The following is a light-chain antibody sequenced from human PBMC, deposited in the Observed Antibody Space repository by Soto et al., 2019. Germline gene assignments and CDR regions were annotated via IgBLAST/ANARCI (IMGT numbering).Light chain of an antibody. CDR1: QSISSW. J-gene: IGKJ1*01. CDR2: KAS. V-gene: IGKV1-5*03. CDR3: QQYNTYSWT. Sequence: DIKITQSPSTRSASVGDRVTITCRASQSISSWLAWYQQKPGKAPKLLIYKASSLESGVPSRFSGSGSGTEFTLTISSLQPDDFATYYCQQYNTYSWTFGQGTKVDIK.